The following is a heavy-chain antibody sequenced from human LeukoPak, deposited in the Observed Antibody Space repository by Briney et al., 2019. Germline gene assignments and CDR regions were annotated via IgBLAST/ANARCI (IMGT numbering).Heavy chain of an antibody. V-gene: IGHV3-30*04. CDR3: AKAMYCSATSCPIDY. D-gene: IGHD2-2*01. CDR1: GFTFSSYA. J-gene: IGHJ4*02. Sequence: PGRSLRLSCAASGFTFSSYAMHWVRQAPGKGLEWVAFISYRGTNKYFADSVKGRFTISRDNSKNTLSLQMDSLRTEDTAVYYCAKAMYCSATSCPIDYWGQGTLVTVSS. CDR2: ISYRGTNK.